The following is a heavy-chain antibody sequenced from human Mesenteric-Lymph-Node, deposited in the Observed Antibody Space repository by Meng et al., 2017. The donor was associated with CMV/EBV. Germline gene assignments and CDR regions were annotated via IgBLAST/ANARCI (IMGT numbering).Heavy chain of an antibody. J-gene: IGHJ6*01. CDR3: ATGGFMVATRYHYGMDV. Sequence: GESLKISCAASGFTFSDYYMSWIRQAPGKGLEWVSYISSSGSTIYYADSVKGRFTISRDNAKNSLYLQMNSLRAEDTAVYYCATGGFMVATRYHYGMDVWGQGTTVTVSS. CDR2: ISSSGSTI. V-gene: IGHV3-11*01. CDR1: GFTFSDYY. D-gene: IGHD4/OR15-4a*01.